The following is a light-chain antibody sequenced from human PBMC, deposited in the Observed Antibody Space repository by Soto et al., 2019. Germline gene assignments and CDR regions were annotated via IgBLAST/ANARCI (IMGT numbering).Light chain of an antibody. CDR1: ESINIY. Sequence: DIQMTQSPTSLSASVGDRVSITCRASESINIYLNWYQKKSGEAPKLLIYAASSLQSGVPSRFSGSRAGLGLHVTLSSHYPEYSASYYGDQTHNTPETFRPGRNVEIK. J-gene: IGKJ1*01. V-gene: IGKV1-39*01. CDR3: DQTHNTPET. CDR2: AAS.